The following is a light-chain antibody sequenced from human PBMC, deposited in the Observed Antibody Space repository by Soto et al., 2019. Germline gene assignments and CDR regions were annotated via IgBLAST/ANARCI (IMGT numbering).Light chain of an antibody. CDR2: DAS. Sequence: DIQMTQSPASVSASVGDRVTITCRASQYISSWLAWYQQKPGKAPKRLIFDASNLDSGVPSRFSGSGSGTYFTLTISSLQPEDFATYYCQQANSFPLTFGGGTKVEI. CDR3: QQANSFPLT. V-gene: IGKV1-12*01. CDR1: QYISSW. J-gene: IGKJ4*01.